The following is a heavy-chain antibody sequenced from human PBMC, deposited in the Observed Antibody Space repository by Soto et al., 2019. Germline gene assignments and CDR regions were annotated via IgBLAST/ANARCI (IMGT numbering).Heavy chain of an antibody. CDR1: GGAFSTYT. CDR2: VVPLFGTA. J-gene: IGHJ6*02. D-gene: IGHD1-26*01. CDR3: ARDQETRSRLSVNYRRLYYYVRDV. V-gene: IGHV1-69*06. Sequence: QVQLVQSGAEVKKPGSSVKVSCKASGGAFSTYTFNWVRQAPGQGLEWMGGVVPLFGTADYAQKFQGRVTITADKSTSTAYMELSSLRSEDTAVYYCARDQETRSRLSVNYRRLYYYVRDVWGQGTTVTVSS.